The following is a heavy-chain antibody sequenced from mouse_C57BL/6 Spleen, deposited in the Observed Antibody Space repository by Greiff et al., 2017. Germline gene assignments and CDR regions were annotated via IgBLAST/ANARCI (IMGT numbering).Heavy chain of an antibody. CDR3: AHYYGSSHWYFDV. Sequence: QVQLKESGPGILQSSQTLSLTCSFSGFSLSTSGMGVSWIRQPSGKGLEWLAHIYWDDDKRYNPSLKSRLTISKDTSRNQVFLKITSVDTADTATYYCAHYYGSSHWYFDVWGTGTTVTVSS. J-gene: IGHJ1*03. D-gene: IGHD1-1*01. CDR1: GFSLSTSGMG. V-gene: IGHV8-12*01. CDR2: IYWDDDK.